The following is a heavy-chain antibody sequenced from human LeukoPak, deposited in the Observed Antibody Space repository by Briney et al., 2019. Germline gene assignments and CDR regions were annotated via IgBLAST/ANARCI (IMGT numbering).Heavy chain of an antibody. V-gene: IGHV3-73*01. CDR2: IRGKANSYAT. CDR1: GFTFSGSA. D-gene: IGHD5-18*01. Sequence: GGSLKLSCAASGFTFSGSAMHWVRQASGKGLEWVGRIRGKANSYATAYAASVKGRFTISRDDSKNTAYLQMNSLKTEDTAVYYCTRPSPGYSYGQAWGQGTLVTVSS. J-gene: IGHJ5*02. CDR3: TRPSPGYSYGQA.